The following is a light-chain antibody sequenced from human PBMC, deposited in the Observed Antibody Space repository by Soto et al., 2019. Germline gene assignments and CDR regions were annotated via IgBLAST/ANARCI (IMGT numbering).Light chain of an antibody. CDR2: DAS. J-gene: IGKJ1*01. CDR1: QSVSSAN. Sequence: EIVLSQSPGTLSLSPGERATLSCRASQSVSSANFAWYQQKPGQAPRLFIYDASKRATGIPDRFSGSGSGTDFTLTISRLEPEDFAVYFCQPRINWPTFGQGSKV. CDR3: QPRINWPT. V-gene: IGKV3D-20*02.